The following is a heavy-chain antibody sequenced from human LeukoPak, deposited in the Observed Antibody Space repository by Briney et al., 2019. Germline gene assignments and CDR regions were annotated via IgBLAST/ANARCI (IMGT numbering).Heavy chain of an antibody. D-gene: IGHD3-10*01. CDR1: GYTFTSYG. V-gene: IGHV1-18*01. J-gene: IGHJ6*02. Sequence: ASVKVSCKASGYTFTSYGISWVRQATGQGLEWMGWISAYNGNTNYAQKLQGRVTMTTDTSTSTAYMELRSLRSDDTAVYYCARDHMVRGVIRPEGYGMDVWGQGTTVTVSS. CDR2: ISAYNGNT. CDR3: ARDHMVRGVIRPEGYGMDV.